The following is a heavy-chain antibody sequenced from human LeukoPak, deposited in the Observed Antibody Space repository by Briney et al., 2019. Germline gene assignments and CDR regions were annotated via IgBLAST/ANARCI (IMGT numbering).Heavy chain of an antibody. CDR2: ISGSGGST. J-gene: IGHJ3*02. CDR1: GFTFSSYA. CDR3: AKDRVITFGGVIVTHDAFDI. Sequence: GGSLRLSCAAPGFTFSSYAMSWVRQAPGKGPEWVSAISGSGGSTYYADSVKGRFTIYRDNSKNTLYLQMNSLRAEDTAVYYCAKDRVITFGGVIVTHDAFDIWGQGTMVTVSS. D-gene: IGHD3-16*02. V-gene: IGHV3-23*01.